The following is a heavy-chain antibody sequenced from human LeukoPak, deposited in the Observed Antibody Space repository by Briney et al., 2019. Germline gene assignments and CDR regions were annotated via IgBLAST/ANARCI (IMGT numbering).Heavy chain of an antibody. Sequence: GGSLRLSFSASGFTFYDDAMHWGGQAPGKGVEWVSGISWNSGSIGYSDSVKGRFTISRDNAKNSLYLQMNSLRAEDTALYYCAKATRLYGDYVYFQHWGQGTLVTVSS. D-gene: IGHD4-17*01. CDR2: ISWNSGSI. J-gene: IGHJ1*01. CDR1: GFTFYDDA. V-gene: IGHV3-9*01. CDR3: AKATRLYGDYVYFQH.